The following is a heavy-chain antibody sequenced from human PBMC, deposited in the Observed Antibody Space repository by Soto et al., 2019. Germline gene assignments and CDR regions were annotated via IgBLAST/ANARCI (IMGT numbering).Heavy chain of an antibody. CDR3: ASRERDDYYDAFDI. Sequence: SLKISCNDSGGTFSSYAISWVRQAPGQGLEWMGGIIPIFGTANYAQKFQGRVTITADESTSTAYMELSSLRSEDTAVYYCASRERDDYYDAFDIWGQVTMVPASS. J-gene: IGHJ3*02. D-gene: IGHD4-17*01. V-gene: IGHV1-69*13. CDR1: GGTFSSYA. CDR2: IIPIFGTA.